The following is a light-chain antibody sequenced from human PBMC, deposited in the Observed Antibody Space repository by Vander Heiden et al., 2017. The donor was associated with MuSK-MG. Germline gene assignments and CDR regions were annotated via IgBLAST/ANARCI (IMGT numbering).Light chain of an antibody. J-gene: IGLJ1*01. CDR1: SSDVSDYNF. CDR2: EVT. CDR3: SSYAGINNYV. Sequence: QSALTQPPSASGSPGQSVTISCTGTSSDVSDYNFVSWYQQRPGKAPKLIIYEVTKRPSGVPDRFAGSKSGNTASLTVSGLQAEEEGDYYCSSYAGINNYVFGTGTTVTVL. V-gene: IGLV2-8*01.